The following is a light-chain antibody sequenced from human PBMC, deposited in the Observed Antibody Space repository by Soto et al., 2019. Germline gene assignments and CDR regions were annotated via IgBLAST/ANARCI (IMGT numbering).Light chain of an antibody. CDR3: QKYNSAPFT. J-gene: IGKJ3*01. V-gene: IGKV1-27*01. Sequence: DIQMTQSPSSLSASVGDRVTITCRASQGIANFLAWYQQKPGSSPKLLLYGSSTLQSGVPSRFSGSGSGTDFTLTINSLQPEDGATYYCQKYNSAPFTFGPGTKVDIK. CDR2: GSS. CDR1: QGIANF.